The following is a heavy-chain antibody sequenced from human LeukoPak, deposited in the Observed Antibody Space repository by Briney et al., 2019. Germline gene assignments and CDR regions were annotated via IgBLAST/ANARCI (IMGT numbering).Heavy chain of an antibody. CDR3: ATARTRYITMVRGVIVPNDAFDI. J-gene: IGHJ3*02. CDR1: GYSFILYG. V-gene: IGHV1-18*01. Sequence: ASVKVSCKTSGYSFILYGISWVRQAPGQGPEWMGWISTSTGDTKYTQKFQGRVTLTTDTSTSTAYMELSSLRSDDTAVYYCATARTRYITMVRGVIVPNDAFDIWGQGTMVTVSS. CDR2: ISTSTGDT. D-gene: IGHD3-10*01.